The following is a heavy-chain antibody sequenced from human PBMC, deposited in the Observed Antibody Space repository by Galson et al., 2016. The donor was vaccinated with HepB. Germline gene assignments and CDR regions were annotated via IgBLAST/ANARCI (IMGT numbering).Heavy chain of an antibody. J-gene: IGHJ6*02. D-gene: IGHD5-24*01. V-gene: IGHV1-2*02. CDR3: ARVRDGYNSYFYYGMDV. CDR1: GYTFTDYY. CDR2: INPNSGGT. Sequence: SVKVSCKASGYTFTDYYIHWVRRAPGQGLEWMGWINPNSGGTNYAQKFQGRVTMTRDTSISTAYMELSRLRSDDAAVYYCARVRDGYNSYFYYGMDVWGQGTTVTVSS.